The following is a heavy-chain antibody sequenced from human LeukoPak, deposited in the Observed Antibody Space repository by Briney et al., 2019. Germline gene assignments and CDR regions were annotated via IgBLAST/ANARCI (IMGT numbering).Heavy chain of an antibody. J-gene: IGHJ4*02. CDR3: AKDVPTAYFDY. CDR2: ISYDGRNK. CDR1: GFTFSSYG. D-gene: IGHD2-2*01. Sequence: GGSLRLSCAASGFTFSSYGMHWVRQAPGKGLEWVAVISYDGRNKYYADSVKGRFTISRDNSKNTPYLQMNSLRAEDTAVYYCAKDVPTAYFDYWAREPWSPSPQ. V-gene: IGHV3-30*18.